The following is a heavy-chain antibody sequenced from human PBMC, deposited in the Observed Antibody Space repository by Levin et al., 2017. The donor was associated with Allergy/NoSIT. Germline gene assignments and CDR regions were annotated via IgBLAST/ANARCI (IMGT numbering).Heavy chain of an antibody. V-gene: IGHV3-23*01. J-gene: IGHJ4*02. Sequence: GGSLRLSCAASGFTFDNYAMSWVRQAPGKGLEWVSYISTSGASTYYADSVRGRFTISRDNSKNTLYLQKNSLRADDTAVYYCAKASTPYVTASPFDYWGQGTLVTVSS. CDR1: GFTFDNYA. CDR3: AKASTPYVTASPFDY. CDR2: ISTSGAST. D-gene: IGHD2-15*01.